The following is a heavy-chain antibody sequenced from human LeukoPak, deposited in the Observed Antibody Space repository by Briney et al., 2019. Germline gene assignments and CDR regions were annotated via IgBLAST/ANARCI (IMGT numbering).Heavy chain of an antibody. J-gene: IGHJ3*02. Sequence: ASVKVSCKASGYTFTSYAMHWVRQAPGQRLEWMGWINAGNGNTKYSQKFQGRVTITRDTSASTAYMELSSLRSEDTAVYYCARAQDTAMIFHDAFDIWGQGIMVTVSS. D-gene: IGHD5-18*01. CDR1: GYTFTSYA. CDR3: ARAQDTAMIFHDAFDI. CDR2: INAGNGNT. V-gene: IGHV1-3*01.